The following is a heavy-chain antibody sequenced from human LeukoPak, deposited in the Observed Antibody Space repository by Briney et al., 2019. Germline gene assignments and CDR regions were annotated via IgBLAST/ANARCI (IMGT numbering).Heavy chain of an antibody. CDR3: ARGVDTTSTPFDY. CDR2: IYYSGST. CDR1: GGSISSYY. D-gene: IGHD2-15*01. J-gene: IGHJ4*02. V-gene: IGHV4-59*01. Sequence: PSETLSLTCTVSGGSISSYYWSWIRQPPGKGLEWIGYIYYSGSTNYNPSLKSRVTISVDTSKNQFSLKLSSVTAADTAVYYCARGVDTTSTPFDYWGQGTLVTVSS.